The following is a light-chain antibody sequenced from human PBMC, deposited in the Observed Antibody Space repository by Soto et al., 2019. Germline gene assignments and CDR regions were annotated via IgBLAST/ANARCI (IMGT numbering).Light chain of an antibody. V-gene: IGKV1-33*01. J-gene: IGKJ4*01. Sequence: DVEITQSPSSLSAYVGQRVNISFQSSQDIREFLNWYQQKPGKAPKLLIYEASNLESGVPSRFSGSGSGTDFSLTIGSLQTEDIATYYCNQYDNLPLTFGGGTKVDIK. CDR3: NQYDNLPLT. CDR2: EAS. CDR1: QDIREF.